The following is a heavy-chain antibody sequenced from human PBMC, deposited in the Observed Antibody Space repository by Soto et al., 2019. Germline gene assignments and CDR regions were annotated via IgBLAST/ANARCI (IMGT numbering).Heavy chain of an antibody. V-gene: IGHV3-23*01. D-gene: IGHD2-21*01. Sequence: EVQLLESGGGLVQPGGSLRLSCADSGFSFKTYGMTWVRHAPGKGLEGVAHIGLSNSDTYYADSVKGRFTISRDNSKNMVYLQMNSLRDADTAVYYCVKGGAYCYNDCTRSYWGRGTLVTVSS. CDR3: VKGGAYCYNDCTRSY. J-gene: IGHJ4*02. CDR1: GFSFKTYG. CDR2: IGLSNSDT.